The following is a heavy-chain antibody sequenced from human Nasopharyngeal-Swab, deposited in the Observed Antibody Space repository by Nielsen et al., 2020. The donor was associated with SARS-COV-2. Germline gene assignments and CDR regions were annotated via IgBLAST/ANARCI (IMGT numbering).Heavy chain of an antibody. J-gene: IGHJ4*02. V-gene: IGHV3-9*01. Sequence: SLKISCAASGFTFDDYAMHWVRQAPGKGLEWVSGISWNGGSIGYADSVKGRFTISRDNAKNSLYLQMNSLRAEDTALYYCAKIGEDTFDYWGQGTLVTVSS. D-gene: IGHD2-15*01. CDR1: GFTFDDYA. CDR2: ISWNGGSI. CDR3: AKIGEDTFDY.